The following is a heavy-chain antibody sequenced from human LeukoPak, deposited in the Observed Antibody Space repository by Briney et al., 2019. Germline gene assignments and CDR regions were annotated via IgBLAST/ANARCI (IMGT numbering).Heavy chain of an antibody. Sequence: GGSLRLSCAASGFTFSSYSMNWVRQAPGKGLEWVSYISSSSSTIYYADSVKGRFTISRDNAKNSLYLQMNSLRAEDTAVYYCAKGYCSSSSCYSYAFDIWGQGTVVTVSS. CDR3: AKGYCSSSSCYSYAFDI. CDR1: GFTFSSYS. CDR2: ISSSSSTI. V-gene: IGHV3-48*01. D-gene: IGHD2-2*01. J-gene: IGHJ3*02.